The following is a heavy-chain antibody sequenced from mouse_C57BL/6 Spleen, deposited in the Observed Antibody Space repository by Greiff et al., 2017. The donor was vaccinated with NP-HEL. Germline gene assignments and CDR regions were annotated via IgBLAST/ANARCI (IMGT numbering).Heavy chain of an antibody. J-gene: IGHJ3*01. D-gene: IGHD3-2*02. CDR1: GYTFTDYY. Sequence: DVKLVESGPVLVKPGASVKMSCKASGYTFTDYYMNWVKQSHGKSLEWIGVINPYNGGTSYNQKFKGKATLTVDKSSSTAYMELNSLASEDSAVYYCARQLRAYWGQGTLVTVSA. CDR2: INPYNGGT. CDR3: ARQLRAY. V-gene: IGHV1-19*01.